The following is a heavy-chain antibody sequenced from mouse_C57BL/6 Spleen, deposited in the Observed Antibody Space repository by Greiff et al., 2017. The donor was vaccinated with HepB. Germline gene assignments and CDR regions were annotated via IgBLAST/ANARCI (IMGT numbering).Heavy chain of an antibody. Sequence: VQLQQSGPGLVQPSQRLSITCTVSGFSLTSYGVHWVRQSPGKGLEWLGVIWSGGSTDYNAAFISRLSISKDNSKSQVFFKMNSLQADDTAIYYCARTYYGNLYAMDYWGQGTSVTVSS. CDR2: IWSGGST. CDR3: ARTYYGNLYAMDY. V-gene: IGHV2-2*01. D-gene: IGHD2-10*01. CDR1: GFSLTSYG. J-gene: IGHJ4*01.